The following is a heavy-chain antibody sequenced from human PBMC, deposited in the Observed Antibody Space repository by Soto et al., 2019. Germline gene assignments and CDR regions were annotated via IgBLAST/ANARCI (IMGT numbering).Heavy chain of an antibody. J-gene: IGHJ3*02. V-gene: IGHV1-18*01. D-gene: IGHD6-19*01. CDR1: GYTFTSYG. CDR2: ISAYNGNT. CDR3: VRDYSSGWYGDAFDI. Sequence: ASVKVSCKASGYTFTSYGISWVRQAPGQGLEWMGWISAYNGNTNYAQKLQGRVTMTTDTSTSTAYMELRSLRSDDTAVYYCVRDYSSGWYGDAFDIWGQGTMVTVSS.